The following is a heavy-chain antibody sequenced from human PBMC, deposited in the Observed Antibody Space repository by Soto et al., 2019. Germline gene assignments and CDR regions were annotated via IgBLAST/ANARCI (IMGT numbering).Heavy chain of an antibody. CDR2: ISYDGSNK. CDR3: AKGDVGMDV. J-gene: IGHJ6*02. CDR1: GFTFSSYG. Sequence: PGGSLRLSCAASGFTFSSYGMHWVRQAPGKGLEWVAVISYDGSNKYYADSVKGRFTISRDNSKNTLYLQMNSLRAEDTAVYYCAKGDVGMDVWGQGTTVTVSS. V-gene: IGHV3-30*18.